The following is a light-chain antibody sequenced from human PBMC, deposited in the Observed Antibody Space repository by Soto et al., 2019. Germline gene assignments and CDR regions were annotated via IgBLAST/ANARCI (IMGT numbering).Light chain of an antibody. CDR2: GAS. Sequence: EIVLTQSPGTLSLSPGERATLSCRASQSVSSSYLAWYQQKPGQAPRLLIYGASSRATGIPARFSGSGSGTDFTLTISSLEPEEFAVYYCQQYGSLSWTFGQGTKVDI. V-gene: IGKV3-20*01. J-gene: IGKJ1*01. CDR3: QQYGSLSWT. CDR1: QSVSSSY.